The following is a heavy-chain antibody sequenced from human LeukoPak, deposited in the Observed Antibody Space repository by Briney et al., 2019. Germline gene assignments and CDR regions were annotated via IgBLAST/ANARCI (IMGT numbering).Heavy chain of an antibody. D-gene: IGHD1-26*01. J-gene: IGHJ6*03. V-gene: IGHV1-18*01. Sequence: GASMKVSCKASGYTFTSYGISWVRQAPGQGLEWMGWISAYNGNTNYAQKLQGRVTMTTDTSTSTAYMELRSLRSDDTAVYYCAREVMGATKAPLYYYYYMDVWGKGTTVTVSS. CDR2: ISAYNGNT. CDR3: AREVMGATKAPLYYYYYMDV. CDR1: GYTFTSYG.